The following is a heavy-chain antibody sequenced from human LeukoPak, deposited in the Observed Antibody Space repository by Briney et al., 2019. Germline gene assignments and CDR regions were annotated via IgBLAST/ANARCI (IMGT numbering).Heavy chain of an antibody. D-gene: IGHD1-1*01. CDR2: INKDGIDT. CDR3: ARDVGYRVDD. CDR1: GLRFSDYW. J-gene: IGHJ4*02. Sequence: GGSLRLSCAASGLRFSDYWMHWVRQAPGKGLVWVSRINKDGIDTTYADSVKGRFTISRDNAKNTVYLQMHSLTVEDTSVYYCARDVGYRVDDCGPGTLVTVS. V-gene: IGHV3-74*03.